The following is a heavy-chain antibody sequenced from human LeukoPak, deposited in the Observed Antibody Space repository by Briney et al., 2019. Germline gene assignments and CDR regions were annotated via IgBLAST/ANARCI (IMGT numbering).Heavy chain of an antibody. CDR2: ISGYNGNT. D-gene: IGHD4-17*01. J-gene: IGHJ4*02. CDR1: DYTFTSYG. CDR3: ARSFGVTKIIDY. Sequence: GAAVKVSCKASDYTFTSYGINWVRQAPGQGLEWMGWISGYNGNTNYAQKLQGRVTMTTDTSTSTAYMELRSLRSDDTAVYYCARSFGVTKIIDYWGQGTLVTVSS. V-gene: IGHV1-18*01.